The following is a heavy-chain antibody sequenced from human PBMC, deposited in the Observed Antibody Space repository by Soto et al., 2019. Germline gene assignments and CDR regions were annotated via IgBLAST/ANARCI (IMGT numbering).Heavy chain of an antibody. V-gene: IGHV1-3*01. D-gene: IGHD2-2*01. CDR2: INAGNGNT. CDR1: GYTFTSYA. CDR3: AKAPGYCSGTTCYSYYFYGMDV. J-gene: IGHJ6*02. Sequence: ASVKVSCKASGYTFTSYAMHWVRQAPGQRLEWMGWINAGNGNTKYSQKFQGRVTITRDTSASTAYMELSSLRAEDTAVYYCAKAPGYCSGTTCYSYYFYGMDVWGQGTTVTVSS.